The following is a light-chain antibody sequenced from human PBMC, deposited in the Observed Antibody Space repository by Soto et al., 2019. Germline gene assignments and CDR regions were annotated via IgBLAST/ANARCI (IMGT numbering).Light chain of an antibody. CDR3: QQRSNWLWT. J-gene: IGKJ1*01. CDR2: DAS. Sequence: EIVLTQSPATLSLSPGERATLSCRASQSVSSYLAWYQQKPGQAPRLLIYDASNRATGIPARFSGSGSGTDFTLPISSLEPEDFAVYYCQQRSNWLWTFGQVTKVEIK. V-gene: IGKV3-11*01. CDR1: QSVSSY.